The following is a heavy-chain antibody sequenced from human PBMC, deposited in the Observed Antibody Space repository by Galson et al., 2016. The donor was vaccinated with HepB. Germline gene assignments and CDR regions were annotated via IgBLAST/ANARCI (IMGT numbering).Heavy chain of an antibody. V-gene: IGHV1-18*04. D-gene: IGHD2-21*01. J-gene: IGHJ6*03. Sequence: SVKVSCKAPGNTFTRYGISWVRQAPGQGLEWMGWISPYNGNINYAQKFQGRVFLTTETSTATAYMELRRLISDDTAIYYCAKVVVTELKASGTSYYYFHMDVWGKGTTVTVSS. CDR1: GNTFTRYG. CDR2: ISPYNGNI. CDR3: AKVVVTELKASGTSYYYFHMDV.